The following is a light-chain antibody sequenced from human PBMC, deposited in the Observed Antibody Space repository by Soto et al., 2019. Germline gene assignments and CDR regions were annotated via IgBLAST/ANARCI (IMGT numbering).Light chain of an antibody. V-gene: IGKV3-20*01. CDR2: GIS. J-gene: IGKJ2*01. CDR1: QSVTNSF. CDR3: QQDSSLPHT. Sequence: ENVLTQSPGTLSLSPGERATLSCRSSQSVTNSFFAWYQQKPGQAPRLLICGISSMPTVIPDRFSGSGSATDFTLTISRLELEDFVVYYCQQDSSLPHTFRQGTKLDVK.